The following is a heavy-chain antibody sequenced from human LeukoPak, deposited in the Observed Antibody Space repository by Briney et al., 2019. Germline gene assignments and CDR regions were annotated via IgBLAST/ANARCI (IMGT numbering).Heavy chain of an antibody. Sequence: GGCLRLSCAASGFTFANYAMTWVRQAPGKGLDWVSLISGSGSNTYYTDSVQGRFTISRDNSRNTLYLQMSSLRAEDTAIYYCAKERGISYTYEFDYWGQGALVTVSS. CDR1: GFTFANYA. CDR2: ISGSGSNT. J-gene: IGHJ4*02. D-gene: IGHD3-16*01. CDR3: AKERGISYTYEFDY. V-gene: IGHV3-23*01.